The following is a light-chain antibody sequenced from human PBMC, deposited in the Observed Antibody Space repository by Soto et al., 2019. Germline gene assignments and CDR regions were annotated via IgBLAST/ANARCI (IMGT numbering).Light chain of an antibody. V-gene: IGKV3-20*01. J-gene: IGKJ1*01. Sequence: DIVLTQSPGTLSLSPGERATLSCRASQSVSNSYLAWYQQKPCQGPRLLIYAASIRATGMSDRFSGSGSGTYFTLNISTLEPEDCTLYYCHQYAGSPMTFGKGTKVEI. CDR2: AAS. CDR1: QSVSNSY. CDR3: HQYAGSPMT.